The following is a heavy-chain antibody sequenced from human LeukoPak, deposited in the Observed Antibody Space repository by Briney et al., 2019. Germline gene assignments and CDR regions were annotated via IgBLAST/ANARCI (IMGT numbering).Heavy chain of an antibody. CDR1: GFTFSSYG. CDR2: ISYDGSNK. CDR3: ARDPLGGIVVVPAAMADY. J-gene: IGHJ4*02. Sequence: GGSLRLSCAASGFTFSSYGMHWVRQAPGKGLEWVAVISYDGSNKYYADSVKGRFTISRDSSKNTLYLQMNSLRAEDTAVYYCARDPLGGIVVVPAAMADYWGQGTLVTVSS. D-gene: IGHD2-2*01. V-gene: IGHV3-30*03.